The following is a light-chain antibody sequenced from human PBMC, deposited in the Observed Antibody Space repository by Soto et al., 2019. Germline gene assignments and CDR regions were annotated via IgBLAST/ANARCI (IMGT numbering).Light chain of an antibody. CDR3: LSYAGSTNYV. CDR1: SRDVGGNNY. CDR2: EVS. J-gene: IGLJ1*01. V-gene: IGLV2-8*01. Sequence: QSALTQPPSASGSPGQSVSISCTGTSRDVGGNNYVSWYQQHPGKAPKLMIYEVSKRPSGVPDRFSGSKSGNTASLTVSGLQAEDEADYFCLSYAGSTNYVFGTGKKVNV.